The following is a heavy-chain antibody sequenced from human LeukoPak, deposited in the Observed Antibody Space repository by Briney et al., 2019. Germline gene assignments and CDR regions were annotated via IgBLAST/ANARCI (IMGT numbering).Heavy chain of an antibody. CDR1: GYTFTSYA. J-gene: IGHJ1*01. Sequence: GASVKVSCKASGYTFTSYAMNWVRQAPGQGLEWMGWINTNTGNPTYAQGFTGRFVFSLDTSVSTAYLQISSLKAEDTAVYYCISGANPLSAEYFQHWGQGTLVTVSS. CDR3: ISGANPLSAEYFQH. D-gene: IGHD1-26*01. V-gene: IGHV7-4-1*02. CDR2: INTNTGNP.